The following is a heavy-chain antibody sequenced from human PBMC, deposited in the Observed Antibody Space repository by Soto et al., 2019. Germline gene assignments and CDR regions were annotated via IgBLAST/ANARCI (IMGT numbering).Heavy chain of an antibody. Sequence: EVPLVESGGGLVQPGGSLRLSCAASGFTFSSYWMHWVRQAPGKGLVWVSRINSDGSSTSYADSVKGRFTISRDNAKNTLYLQMNSLRAEDTAVYYCYGWHYYYGMDVWGQGTTVTVSS. V-gene: IGHV3-74*01. CDR3: YGWHYYYGMDV. J-gene: IGHJ6*02. CDR2: INSDGSST. D-gene: IGHD4-17*01. CDR1: GFTFSSYW.